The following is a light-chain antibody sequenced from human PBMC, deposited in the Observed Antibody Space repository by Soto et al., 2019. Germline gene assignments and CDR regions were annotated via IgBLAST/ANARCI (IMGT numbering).Light chain of an antibody. Sequence: EIVLTQSPGTLSLSPGERATHSCRASQSVSSSYLAWYQQKSGQAPRLLIYGASSRATGIPDRFSGSGSGTDFTLTISRLEPEDFAVYYCQQYGSSPPITFGGGTKVDIK. CDR3: QQYGSSPPIT. V-gene: IGKV3-20*01. CDR2: GAS. J-gene: IGKJ4*01. CDR1: QSVSSSY.